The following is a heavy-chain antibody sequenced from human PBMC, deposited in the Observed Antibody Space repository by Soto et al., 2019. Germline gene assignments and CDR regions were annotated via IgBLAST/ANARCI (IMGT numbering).Heavy chain of an antibody. J-gene: IGHJ6*02. CDR1: GGTFSSYT. CDR2: IIPILGIA. Sequence: QVQLVQSGAEVKKPGSSVKVSCKASGGTFSSYTISWVRQAPGQGLEWMGRIIPILGIANYAQKFQGRVTITADKSTSTAYLELSILRSEDTAVYYCARGASTTFYGMDVWGQGTTVTVSS. D-gene: IGHD1-1*01. V-gene: IGHV1-69*02. CDR3: ARGASTTFYGMDV.